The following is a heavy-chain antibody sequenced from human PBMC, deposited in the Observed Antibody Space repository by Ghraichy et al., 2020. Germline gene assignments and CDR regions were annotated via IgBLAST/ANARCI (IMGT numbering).Heavy chain of an antibody. J-gene: IGHJ4*02. Sequence: ASVKVSCKASGYTFTSYGISWVRQAPGQGLEWMGWISAYNGNTNYAQKLQGRVTMTTDTSTSTAYMELRSLRSDDTAVYYCARDQQRCYGGDCYSFSFDYWGQGTLVTVSS. D-gene: IGHD2-21*02. CDR3: ARDQQRCYGGDCYSFSFDY. CDR1: GYTFTSYG. V-gene: IGHV1-18*01. CDR2: ISAYNGNT.